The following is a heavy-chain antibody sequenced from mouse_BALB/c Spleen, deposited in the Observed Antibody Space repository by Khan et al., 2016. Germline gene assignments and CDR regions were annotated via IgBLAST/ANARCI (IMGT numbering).Heavy chain of an antibody. CDR1: GYTFTDYA. J-gene: IGHJ3*01. V-gene: IGHV1S137*01. D-gene: IGHD3-2*01. CDR2: ISTYYGDA. Sequence: QVQLQQSGAELVRPGVSVKISCKGSGYTFTDYAMHWVKQSHAKSLEWIGVISTYYGDASYNQKFKGKATMTVDKSSSTAYMELARLTSEDSAIYYCARDSSGYGFAYGGQGTLVTVSA. CDR3: ARDSSGYGFAY.